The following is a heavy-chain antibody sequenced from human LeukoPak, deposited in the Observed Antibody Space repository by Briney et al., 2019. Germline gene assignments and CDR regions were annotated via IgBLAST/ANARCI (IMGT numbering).Heavy chain of an antibody. V-gene: IGHV4-39*01. CDR1: GGSISSSSYY. J-gene: IGHJ4*02. CDR3: ARLVGSSWYHEVLLGRDY. Sequence: PSETLSLTCTVSGGSISSSSYYWGWIRQPPGKGLEWIGYIYYRGSTYYNPSLKSRVTISVDTSKNQFSLKPSSVTAADTAVYYCARLVGSSWYHEVLLGRDYWGQGTLVTVSS. CDR2: IYYRGST. D-gene: IGHD6-13*01.